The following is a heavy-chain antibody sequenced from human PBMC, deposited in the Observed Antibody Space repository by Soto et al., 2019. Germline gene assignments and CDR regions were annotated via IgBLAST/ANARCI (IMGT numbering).Heavy chain of an antibody. Sequence: QVQLVQSGAEVKKPGSSVKVSCKASGGTFSSYAISWVRQAPGQGLEWMGGIIPIFGTANYAQKFQGRVTITADKSTSTAYMELSSLRSDDTAVYYCARGRCSRGSCYGDYWGQGTLVTVSS. V-gene: IGHV1-69*06. D-gene: IGHD2-15*01. CDR1: GGTFSSYA. CDR3: ARGRCSRGSCYGDY. J-gene: IGHJ4*02. CDR2: IIPIFGTA.